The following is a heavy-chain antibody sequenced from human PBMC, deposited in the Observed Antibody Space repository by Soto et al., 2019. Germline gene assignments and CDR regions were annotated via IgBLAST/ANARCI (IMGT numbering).Heavy chain of an antibody. CDR3: AKSYYDSSLRNLHH. Sequence: VGSLRLSCAASGFTFSSYAMSWVRQAPGKGLEWVSGISGGGDSAYYADSVKGRFIISGDNPKNTLYLQINSLRAEDTAIYYCAKSYYDSSLRNLHHWGQGTLVTVSS. V-gene: IGHV3-23*01. CDR1: GFTFSSYA. CDR2: ISGGGDSA. D-gene: IGHD3-22*01. J-gene: IGHJ1*01.